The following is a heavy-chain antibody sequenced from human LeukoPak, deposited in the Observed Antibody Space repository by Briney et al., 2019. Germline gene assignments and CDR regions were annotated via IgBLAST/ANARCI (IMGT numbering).Heavy chain of an antibody. V-gene: IGHV4-59*02. D-gene: IGHD7-27*01. J-gene: IGHJ3*02. CDR3: ARLTVDRNAFDI. Sequence: SETLSLTCIVSGGSVSTYYWNWIRQPPGKGLEWIGYIYYTGSTNYNPSLKSRVTVSVDTSKNQFSLKLSSVTAADTAVYYCARLTVDRNAFDIWGQGTRVTVSS. CDR1: GGSVSTYY. CDR2: IYYTGST.